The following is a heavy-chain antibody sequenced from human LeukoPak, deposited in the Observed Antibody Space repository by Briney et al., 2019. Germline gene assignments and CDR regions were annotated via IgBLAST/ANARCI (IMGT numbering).Heavy chain of an antibody. V-gene: IGHV3-21*04. J-gene: IGHJ4*02. D-gene: IGHD5-12*01. CDR1: GFAFESFT. Sequence: PGGSLRLSCAGSGFAFESFTMTWVRQAPGKGLEWVSLISATSSDINYAESVRGRFTISRDNAKNSLFLQMGSLRVEDTAIYYCAKGLFSAYDKYLDSWGQGTLVTVSS. CDR3: AKGLFSAYDKYLDS. CDR2: ISATSSDI.